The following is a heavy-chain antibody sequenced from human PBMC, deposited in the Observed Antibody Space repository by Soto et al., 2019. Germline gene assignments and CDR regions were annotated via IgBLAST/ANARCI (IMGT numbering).Heavy chain of an antibody. CDR2: ISGSGGST. CDR3: AKPGYCSGGSFYHWAYGGFDC. Sequence: GGSLRLSCAASGFTFSSYAMSWVRQAPGKGLEWVSAISGSGGSTYYADSVKGRFTISRDNSKNTLYLQMNSLRAEDTAVYYCAKPGYCSGGSFYHWAYGGFDCWGQGTLVTVS. D-gene: IGHD2-15*01. J-gene: IGHJ4*02. V-gene: IGHV3-23*01. CDR1: GFTFSSYA.